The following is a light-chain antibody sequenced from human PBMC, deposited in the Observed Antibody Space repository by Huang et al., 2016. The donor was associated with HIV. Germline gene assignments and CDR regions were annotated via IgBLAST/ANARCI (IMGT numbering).Light chain of an antibody. V-gene: IGKV1-5*03. Sequence: DIQMTQSPSTLSASVGDRVTITCRASQSISSWLAWYQQKPGTAPHLLIYKASSLESGVPSRFSGSGAGTEFTLTISILQPDDFATYYCQQYNSLAWTFGQGTKVEIK. CDR2: KAS. CDR3: QQYNSLAWT. CDR1: QSISSW. J-gene: IGKJ1*01.